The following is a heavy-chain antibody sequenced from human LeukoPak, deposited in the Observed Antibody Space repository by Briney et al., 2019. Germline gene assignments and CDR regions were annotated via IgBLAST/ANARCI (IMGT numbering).Heavy chain of an antibody. CDR3: VRWSGTYPLYYLDY. CDR1: GFTFSSYA. Sequence: GRSLRLSCAASGFTFSSYAMHWVRQAPGKGLEWVAVISYDGSNKYYADSVKGRFTISRDNSKNTLYLQMNSLRPEDTAMYYCVRWSGTYPLYYLDYWGQGTLVTVSS. J-gene: IGHJ4*02. V-gene: IGHV3-30-3*01. D-gene: IGHD1-26*01. CDR2: ISYDGSNK.